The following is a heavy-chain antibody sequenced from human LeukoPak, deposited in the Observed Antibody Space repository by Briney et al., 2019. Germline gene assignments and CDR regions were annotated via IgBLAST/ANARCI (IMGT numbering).Heavy chain of an antibody. CDR3: ARGRGYCDAGSCDGFDY. V-gene: IGHV4-34*01. J-gene: IGHJ4*02. Sequence: KPSETLSLTCAVYGGSFSGYYWSWIRQPPGKGLEWIGEINHSGSTNYSPSLKSRVTISVDTSKNQFSLKLSSVTAADTAVYYCARGRGYCDAGSCDGFDYSGQGTLVTVSS. CDR1: GGSFSGYY. D-gene: IGHD2-15*01. CDR2: INHSGST.